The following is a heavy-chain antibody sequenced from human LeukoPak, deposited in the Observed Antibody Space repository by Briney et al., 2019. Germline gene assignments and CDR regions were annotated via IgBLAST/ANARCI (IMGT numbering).Heavy chain of an antibody. V-gene: IGHV3-73*01. CDR1: GFTFSGSA. Sequence: GGSLRLSCAASGFTFSGSAMHWVRQASGKGLEWVGRIRSKANSYATAYAASVTGRFTISRDDSKNTAHLQMNSLETEDTAVYYCASPYCSDGVCYPGYWGQGALVTASS. D-gene: IGHD2-8*01. CDR2: IRSKANSYAT. CDR3: ASPYCSDGVCYPGY. J-gene: IGHJ4*02.